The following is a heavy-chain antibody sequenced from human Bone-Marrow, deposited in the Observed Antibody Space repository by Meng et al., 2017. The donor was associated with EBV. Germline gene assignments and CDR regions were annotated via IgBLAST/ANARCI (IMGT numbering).Heavy chain of an antibody. D-gene: IGHD1-26*01. CDR2: INHSGST. J-gene: IGHJ4*02. CDR3: SKGGVGGFESFDY. CDR1: GGSVNCND. V-gene: IGHV4-34*01. Sequence: QFQLQYSGGGLLHPSETLALTCAVYGGSVNCNDWNLIRQSPPKGREWIGEINHSGSTNYTPSLRSQVSISVDTSKNQFSLIVTSVTVADTAMYYCSKGGVGGFESFDYWGQGILVTFSS.